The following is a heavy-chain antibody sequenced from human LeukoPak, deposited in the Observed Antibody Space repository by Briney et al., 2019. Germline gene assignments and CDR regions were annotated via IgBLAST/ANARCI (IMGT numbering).Heavy chain of an antibody. CDR1: GFTFSNYG. D-gene: IGHD2-2*01. CDR3: AKGATYCSSTSCPDTFDI. CDR2: IWYGESNK. Sequence: GGSLRLSCAASGFTFSNYGMNWVRQAPGKGLEWVAVIWYGESNKYYADSVKGRFTISRDNSKNTLYLQMNSLRAEDTAVYYCAKGATYCSSTSCPDTFDIWGQGTMVTVSS. V-gene: IGHV3-30*02. J-gene: IGHJ3*02.